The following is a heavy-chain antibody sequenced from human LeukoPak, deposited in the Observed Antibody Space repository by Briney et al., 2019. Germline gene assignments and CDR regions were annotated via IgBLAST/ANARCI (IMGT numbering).Heavy chain of an antibody. J-gene: IGHJ4*02. V-gene: IGHV1-46*01. Sequence: ASVKVSCKASGYTFTSYYMHWVRQAPGQGLEWMGIINPSGGSTSYAQKFQGRVTMTRDMSTGTVYMELSSLTSGDTAVYYCARDGGGGFDYWGQGTRVTVSS. CDR1: GYTFTSYY. CDR2: INPSGGST. CDR3: ARDGGGGFDY. D-gene: IGHD3-16*01.